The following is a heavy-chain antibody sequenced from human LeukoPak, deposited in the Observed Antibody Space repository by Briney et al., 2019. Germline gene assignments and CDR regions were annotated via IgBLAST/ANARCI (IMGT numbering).Heavy chain of an antibody. J-gene: IGHJ3*02. V-gene: IGHV3-48*03. CDR2: ISSSGSTI. CDR1: GFTFSSYE. Sequence: LSGGSLRLSCAASGFTFSSYEMSWVRQAPGKGLEWVSYISSSGSTIYHADSLKGRFTSSRDNAKNSLYLQMNSLRAEDTAVYYCARDQDAFASWGQGIMVTVSA. CDR3: ARDQDAFAS.